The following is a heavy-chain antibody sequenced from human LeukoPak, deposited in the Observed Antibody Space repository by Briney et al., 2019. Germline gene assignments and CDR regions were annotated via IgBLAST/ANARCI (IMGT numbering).Heavy chain of an antibody. CDR3: ALYSSSWTIDS. Sequence: GGSLRLSCAVSGFTFSDYYMSWIRQAPGRGLEWVSYISSSSTYTKYADSVKGRVTISRDNAKNSLYLQMNSLRAEDTAVYYCALYSSSWTIDSWGQGTLVTVSS. J-gene: IGHJ4*02. CDR2: ISSSSTYT. CDR1: GFTFSDYY. V-gene: IGHV3-11*03. D-gene: IGHD6-13*01.